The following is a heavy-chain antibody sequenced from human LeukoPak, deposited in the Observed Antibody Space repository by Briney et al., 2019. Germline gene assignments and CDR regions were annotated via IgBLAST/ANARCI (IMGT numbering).Heavy chain of an antibody. CDR2: TYWNEDK. Sequence: ESGPTLVHPPPPLTLTCTFSGFSLSTGGVGVGWIRQPPVKALEWLPLTYWNEDKRYSPSLKSRLTITKDTSKNQVVLKKANMDPVETATYYCAHRRPPYYYDSSGYYFDYWGQGTLVTVSS. CDR1: GFSLSTGGVG. D-gene: IGHD3-22*01. J-gene: IGHJ4*02. CDR3: AHRRPPYYYDSSGYYFDY. V-gene: IGHV2-5*01.